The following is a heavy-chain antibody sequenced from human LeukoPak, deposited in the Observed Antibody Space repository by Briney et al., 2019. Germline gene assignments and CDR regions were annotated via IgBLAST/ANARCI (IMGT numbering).Heavy chain of an antibody. CDR3: AKDMPDIVVVPAAIHYYYYMDV. CDR2: ISWNSDSI. J-gene: IGHJ6*03. V-gene: IGHV3-9*01. CDR1: GFTFDDYA. Sequence: GRSLRLSCAASGFTFDDYAMHWVRQAPGKALEWGSGISWNSDSIGYADSVKGRFTISRDNAKNSLYLQMNSLRAEDTALYYCAKDMPDIVVVPAAIHYYYYMDVWGKGTTVTVSS. D-gene: IGHD2-2*01.